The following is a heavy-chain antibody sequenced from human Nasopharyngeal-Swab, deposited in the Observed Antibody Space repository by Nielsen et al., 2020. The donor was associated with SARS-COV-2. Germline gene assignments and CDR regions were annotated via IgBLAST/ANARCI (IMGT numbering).Heavy chain of an antibody. CDR3: ARGLSGVVPAPILGLGPYYSYYYMDV. CDR1: GGSFSTYY. D-gene: IGHD2-2*01. J-gene: IGHJ6*03. CDR2: INHSGST. V-gene: IGHV4-34*01. Sequence: GSLRLSCAVYGGSFSTYYWGWIRQPPGKGLEWIAEINHSGSTNYNPSLKSRVTISVDTSKNQFSLKLSSVTAADTAVYYCARGLSGVVPAPILGLGPYYSYYYMDVWGKGTTVTASS.